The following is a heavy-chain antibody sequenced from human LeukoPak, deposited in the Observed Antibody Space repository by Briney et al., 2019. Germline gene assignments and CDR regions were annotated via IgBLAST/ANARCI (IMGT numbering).Heavy chain of an antibody. Sequence: ASVKVSYKVSGYTLTELSMHWVRQAPGKGLEWMGGFDPEDGETIYAQKFQGRVTMTEDTSTDTAYMELSSLRSEDTAVYYCATALAPGATNILRAFDIWGQGTMVTVSS. V-gene: IGHV1-24*01. CDR3: ATALAPGATNILRAFDI. D-gene: IGHD1-26*01. CDR1: GYTLTELS. J-gene: IGHJ3*02. CDR2: FDPEDGET.